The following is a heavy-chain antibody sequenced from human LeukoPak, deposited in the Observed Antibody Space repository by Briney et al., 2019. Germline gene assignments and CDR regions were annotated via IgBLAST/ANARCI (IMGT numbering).Heavy chain of an antibody. V-gene: IGHV3-23*01. D-gene: IGHD5-12*01. J-gene: IGHJ4*02. CDR3: AKDPGYSGYAWDY. Sequence: AGGSLRLSCAASGFTFSSYAMSWVRQAPGKGLEWVSAIIGSGVGTYYADSVKGRFTISRDNSKNTLYLQMNSLRAEDTAVYYCAKDPGYSGYAWDYWGQGTLVTVSS. CDR1: GFTFSSYA. CDR2: IIGSGVGT.